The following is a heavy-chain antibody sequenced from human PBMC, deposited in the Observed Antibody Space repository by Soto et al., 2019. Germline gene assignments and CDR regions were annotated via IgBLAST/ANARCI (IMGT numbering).Heavy chain of an antibody. CDR3: ASSNIAAAGFYYYGMDV. V-gene: IGHV4-59*01. CDR2: IYYYGST. Sequence: PSETLSLTCTVSGGSISSYYWSWIRQPPGKELEWIGYIYYYGSTNYNPSLKSRVTISVDTSKNQFSLKLSSVTAADTAVYYCASSNIAAAGFYYYGMDVWGRGTTVTVSS. CDR1: GGSISSYY. D-gene: IGHD6-13*01. J-gene: IGHJ6*02.